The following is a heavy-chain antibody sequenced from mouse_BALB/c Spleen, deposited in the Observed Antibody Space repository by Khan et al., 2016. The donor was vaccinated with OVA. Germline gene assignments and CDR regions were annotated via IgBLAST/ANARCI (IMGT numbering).Heavy chain of an antibody. D-gene: IGHD2-1*01. Sequence: EVELVESGGGLVEPGGSLKLSCAASGFTFSTFVMSWVRQTPEKRLEWVATISRAATYTYYPDSVKGRFNISKEIAKNTLYLQMSSLRSEVTCIYYCANGNYGLFAYWGQGTLLPVSA. V-gene: IGHV5-9-1*01. J-gene: IGHJ3*01. CDR2: ISRAATYT. CDR3: ANGNYGLFAY. CDR1: GFTFSTFV.